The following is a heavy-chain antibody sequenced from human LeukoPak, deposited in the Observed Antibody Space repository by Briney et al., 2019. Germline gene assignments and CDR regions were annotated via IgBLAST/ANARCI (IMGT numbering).Heavy chain of an antibody. CDR1: GFTFSSYS. CDR3: ARVNWNDDYFDY. D-gene: IGHD1-20*01. CDR2: ISSSSSYI. J-gene: IGHJ4*02. V-gene: IGHV3-21*04. Sequence: GGSLRLSCAASGFTFSSYSMNWVRQAPGKGLEWVSSISSSSSYIYYADSVKGRFTISRDNAKNSLYLQMNSLRAEDTAVYYCARVNWNDDYFDYWGQGTLVTVSS.